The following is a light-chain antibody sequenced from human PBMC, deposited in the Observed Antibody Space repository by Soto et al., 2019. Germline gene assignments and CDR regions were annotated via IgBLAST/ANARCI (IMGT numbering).Light chain of an antibody. CDR3: QQANIFPLT. V-gene: IGKV1-12*01. J-gene: IGKJ4*01. CDR2: AAS. Sequence: DIQMTQSPSSVSASVGDTVTINCRASQDIGTWLAWYQQELGKAPKLLIHAASSLQSGVSSRFSGSGSGTAFALTISSLQPEDFGTYYCQQANIFPLTFGGGTKVEIK. CDR1: QDIGTW.